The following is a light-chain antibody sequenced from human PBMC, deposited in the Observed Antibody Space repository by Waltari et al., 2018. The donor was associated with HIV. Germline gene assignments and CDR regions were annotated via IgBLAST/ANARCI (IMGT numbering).Light chain of an antibody. CDR2: AAS. J-gene: IGKJ1*01. CDR1: QSINNY. CDR3: QQSYSSPPT. V-gene: IGKV1-39*01. Sequence: DIQMTQSPSSLSTSVGDSVTITCRASQSINNYLHWYLQRPGEAPKLLIYAASSLQVGVPPRFSGSGSGTDFTLTISTLQPEDFATYFCQQSYSSPPTFGQGTKGEIK.